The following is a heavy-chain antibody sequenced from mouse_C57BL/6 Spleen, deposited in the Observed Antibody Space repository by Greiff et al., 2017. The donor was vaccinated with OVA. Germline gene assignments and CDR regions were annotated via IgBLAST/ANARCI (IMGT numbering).Heavy chain of an antibody. J-gene: IGHJ2*01. CDR2: INTGSGGT. CDR1: GYSFTGYY. Sequence: EVKLMESGPELVKPGASVKISCKASGYSFTGYYMNWVKQSPEKSLEWIGGINTGSGGTTYNQKFKGKATLTVAKSSSTAYMQLKSLNSEDFAAYYCARGEPPYGYMDYWGQGTTLTVSS. CDR3: ARGEPPYGYMDY. D-gene: IGHD2-14*01. V-gene: IGHV1-42*01.